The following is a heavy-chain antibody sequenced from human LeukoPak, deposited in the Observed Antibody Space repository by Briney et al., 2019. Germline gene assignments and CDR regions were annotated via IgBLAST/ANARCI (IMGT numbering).Heavy chain of an antibody. CDR3: ARRIHGGSGWTFDY. Sequence: SETLSLTCTVSGGSISSSSYYWGWIRQPPGEGLEWIGSIYYSGSTYYNPSLKSRVTISLDTSKNQFSLKLSSVTAADTAVYYRARRIHGGSGWTFDYWGQGTLVTVSS. D-gene: IGHD6-19*01. J-gene: IGHJ4*02. CDR1: GGSISSSSYY. V-gene: IGHV4-39*01. CDR2: IYYSGST.